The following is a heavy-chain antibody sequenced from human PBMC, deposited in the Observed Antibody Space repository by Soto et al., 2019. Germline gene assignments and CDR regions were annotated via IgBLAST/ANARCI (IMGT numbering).Heavy chain of an antibody. D-gene: IGHD3-10*01. V-gene: IGHV5-51*01. CDR1: GHLFNNHW. CDR2: IFTRDPET. CDR3: ARGYFDSGHGYDL. J-gene: IGHJ5*02. Sequence: GESLKISCKGPGHLFNNHWIGWVRQTPGKGLEWMGLIFTRDPETKTSPSFQGHVSFSVDNSINTVYLQWTSLKTTDTGIYFCARGYFDSGHGYDLWGQGTLVTVSS.